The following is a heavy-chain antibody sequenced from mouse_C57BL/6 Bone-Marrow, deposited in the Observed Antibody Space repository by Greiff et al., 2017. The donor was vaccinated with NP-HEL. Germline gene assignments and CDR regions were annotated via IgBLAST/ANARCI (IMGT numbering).Heavy chain of an antibody. CDR3: AILCSSYILDY. V-gene: IGHV1-55*01. Sequence: VQLQQPGAELVKPGASVKMSCKASAYTFTSYWITWVKQRPGQGLEWIGDIYPGSGSTNYNEKFKSKTTLTVDTASSTTYMELSSLTSENSAVYYYAILCSSYILDYWVQSTTLTVPS. D-gene: IGHD1-1*01. CDR1: AYTFTSYW. CDR2: IYPGSGST. J-gene: IGHJ2*01.